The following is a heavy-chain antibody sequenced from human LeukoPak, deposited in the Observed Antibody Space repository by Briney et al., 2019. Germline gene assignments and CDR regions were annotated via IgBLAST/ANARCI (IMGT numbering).Heavy chain of an antibody. D-gene: IGHD6-6*01. Sequence: ASVKVSCKASGYTFTSYGMSWVRQAPGKGLEWVSAISGSGGSTYYADSVKGRFTISRDNSKNTLYLQMNSLRAEDTAVYYCACGSSSYSFDYWGQGTLVTVSS. CDR1: GYTFTSYG. CDR2: ISGSGGST. CDR3: ACGSSSYSFDY. J-gene: IGHJ4*02. V-gene: IGHV3-23*01.